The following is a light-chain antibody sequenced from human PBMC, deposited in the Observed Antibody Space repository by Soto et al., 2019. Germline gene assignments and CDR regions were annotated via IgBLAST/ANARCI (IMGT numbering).Light chain of an antibody. J-gene: IGKJ1*01. CDR1: ESLSSAY. CDR3: QQYGSSPPKT. CDR2: GAS. V-gene: IGKV3-20*01. Sequence: EIVLTQSPGTLSLSPGERATLSCRASESLSSAYLAWYQQKPGQAPRLLLYGASTRATGIPDRFSGSGSGTEFTLTISRLEPEDLAVCYCQQYGSSPPKTFGQGTKVDIK.